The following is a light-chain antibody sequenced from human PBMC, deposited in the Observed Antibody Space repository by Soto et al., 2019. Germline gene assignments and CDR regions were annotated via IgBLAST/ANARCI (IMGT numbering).Light chain of an antibody. CDR2: AAS. Sequence: AIRMTQSPSSFSASTGDRVTITCRASQGISSYLAWYQQKPGKAPKLLIYAASTLQSGVSSRFSGSGSGTDFTLTISCLQSEDFANYYCQQYYSYPYTFGQGTKLEIK. V-gene: IGKV1-8*01. CDR3: QQYYSYPYT. CDR1: QGISSY. J-gene: IGKJ2*01.